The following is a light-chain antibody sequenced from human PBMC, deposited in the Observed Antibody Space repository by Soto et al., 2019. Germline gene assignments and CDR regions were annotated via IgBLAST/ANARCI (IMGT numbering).Light chain of an antibody. V-gene: IGKV1-5*03. CDR2: KAS. Sequence: IQMTQSPSTLSASVGDRVTITFRASQSISSWLAWYQQKPGKAPKLLSYKASILESGVPSRFSGSGSGTEFTLTISSLQPDDFATYYCHQYNSYSPTFGQGIKVDIK. CDR3: HQYNSYSPT. J-gene: IGKJ1*01. CDR1: QSISSW.